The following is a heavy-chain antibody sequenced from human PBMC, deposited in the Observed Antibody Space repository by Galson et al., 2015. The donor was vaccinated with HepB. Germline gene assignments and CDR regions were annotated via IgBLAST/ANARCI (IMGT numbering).Heavy chain of an antibody. V-gene: IGHV5-51*03. CDR1: GYSFTTHW. D-gene: IGHD3-3*01. J-gene: IGHJ5*02. Sequence: QSGAEVKKPGESLKISCKGSGYSFTTHWIGWVRQMPGKGLEWMGIISPADSDTRYSPSSQGQVTMSVDKSISTAYLQWSSLKASDTAMYYCARLGGPIFGVVSRYLNWFDPWGQGTLVTVSS. CDR2: ISPADSDT. CDR3: ARLGGPIFGVVSRYLNWFDP.